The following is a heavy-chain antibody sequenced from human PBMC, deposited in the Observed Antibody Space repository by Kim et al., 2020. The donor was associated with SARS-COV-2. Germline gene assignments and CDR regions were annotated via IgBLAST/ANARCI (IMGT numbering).Heavy chain of an antibody. CDR2: IIPIFGTA. CDR1: GGTFSSYA. Sequence: SVKVSCKASGGTFSSYAISWVRQAPGQGLEWMGGIIPIFGTANYAQKFQGRVTITADESTSTAYMELSSLRSEDTAVYYCAREQGDYDPQFYYYYYGMDVWGQGTTVTVSS. J-gene: IGHJ6*02. V-gene: IGHV1-69*13. CDR3: AREQGDYDPQFYYYYYGMDV. D-gene: IGHD4-17*01.